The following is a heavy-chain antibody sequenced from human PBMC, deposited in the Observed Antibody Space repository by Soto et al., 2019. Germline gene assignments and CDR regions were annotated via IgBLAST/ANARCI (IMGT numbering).Heavy chain of an antibody. V-gene: IGHV1-69*02. Sequence: QVQLVQSGAEVKKPGSSVKVSCKASGGTFSSYTISWVRQAPGQGLEWMGRIIPILGIANYAQKFQGRVTITADKSTSTDYMELSSLRSEDTAVYYCARADLGYCSSTSCYAGMDFDYWGQGTLVTVSS. J-gene: IGHJ4*02. CDR1: GGTFSSYT. CDR2: IIPILGIA. CDR3: ARADLGYCSSTSCYAGMDFDY. D-gene: IGHD2-2*01.